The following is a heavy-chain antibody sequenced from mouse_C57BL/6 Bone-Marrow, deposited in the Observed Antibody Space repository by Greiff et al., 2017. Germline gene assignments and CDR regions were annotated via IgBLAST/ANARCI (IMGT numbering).Heavy chain of an antibody. J-gene: IGHJ4*01. CDR2: IDPNSGGT. D-gene: IGHD2-1*01. CDR1: GYTFTSYW. CDR3: ARPSGLLYYYAMDY. V-gene: IGHV1-72*01. Sequence: QAQLQQPGAELVKPGASVKLSCKASGYTFTSYWMHWVKQRPGRGLEWIGRIDPNSGGTKYNEKFKSKATLTVDKPSSTAYMQLSSLTSEDSAVYYCARPSGLLYYYAMDYWGQGTSVTVSS.